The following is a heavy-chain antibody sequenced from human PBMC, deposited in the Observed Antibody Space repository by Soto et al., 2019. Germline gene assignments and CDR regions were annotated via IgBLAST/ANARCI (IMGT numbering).Heavy chain of an antibody. CDR3: ARESTQPYCSSTSCYTIGWYFDL. J-gene: IGHJ2*01. CDR1: GFTVSSNY. Sequence: EVQLVETGRGLIQPGGSLRLSCAASGFTVSSNYMSWVRQAPGKGLEWVSVIYSGGSTYYADSVKGRFTISRDNSKNKLYLQMNSLRAEDTAVYYCARESTQPYCSSTSCYTIGWYFDLWGRGTLVTVSS. CDR2: IYSGGST. V-gene: IGHV3-53*02. D-gene: IGHD2-2*02.